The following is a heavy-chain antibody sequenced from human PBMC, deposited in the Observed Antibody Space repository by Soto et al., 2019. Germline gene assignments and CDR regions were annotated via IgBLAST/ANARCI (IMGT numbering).Heavy chain of an antibody. CDR2: INHSGST. V-gene: IGHV4-34*01. Sequence: SETLSLTCAVYGGSFSGYYWSWIRQPPGKGLEWIGEINHSGSTNYNPSLKSRVTISVDTSKNQFSLKLSSVTAADTAVYYCARGLKPRSLESIHDPPSYYYYMDVWGKGTTVTV. J-gene: IGHJ6*03. CDR3: ARGLKPRSLESIHDPPSYYYYMDV. D-gene: IGHD5-18*01. CDR1: GGSFSGYY.